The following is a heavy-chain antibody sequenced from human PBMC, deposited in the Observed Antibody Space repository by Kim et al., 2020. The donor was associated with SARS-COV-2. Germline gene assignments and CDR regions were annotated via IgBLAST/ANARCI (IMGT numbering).Heavy chain of an antibody. Sequence: GGSLRLSCAASGFTFSSYSINWVRQAPGKGLEWVSSISGSGTYIYYADSVKGRFTISRDNAKNSVYLQMSSLRADDTAVYYCARRITSSREYGLDVWGQGTTVTVS. CDR1: GFTFSSYS. CDR2: ISGSGTYI. D-gene: IGHD6-6*01. CDR3: ARRITSSREYGLDV. J-gene: IGHJ6*02. V-gene: IGHV3-21*01.